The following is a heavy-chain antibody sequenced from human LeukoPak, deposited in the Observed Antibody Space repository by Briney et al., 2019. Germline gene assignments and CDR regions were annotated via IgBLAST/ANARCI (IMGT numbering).Heavy chain of an antibody. V-gene: IGHV3-23*01. J-gene: IGHJ4*02. D-gene: IGHD3-16*01. CDR1: GFTFSSYT. CDR2: ISGNGDIT. CDR3: AKVTGGDMITYGGLDY. Sequence: GGSLRLSCTASGFTFSSYTMSWVRQAPGKGLEWVSAISGNGDITYYTDSVKGRFTISRDNSKNTLYLQMNSLRAEDTAIYYCAKVTGGDMITYGGLDYWGQGTLVTVSS.